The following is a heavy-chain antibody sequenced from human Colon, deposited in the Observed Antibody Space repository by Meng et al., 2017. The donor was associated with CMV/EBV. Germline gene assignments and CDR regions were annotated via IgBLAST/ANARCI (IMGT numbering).Heavy chain of an antibody. D-gene: IGHD1-26*01. V-gene: IGHV3-23*03. J-gene: IGHJ6*02. Sequence: GGSLRLSCAASGFPFRTFAMGWVRQAPGKGLQWVSSIYYGGGATHYPDSVKGRFTISRDTSQNTVYLQMSSLRAEDTAVYYCARQGSYYYYGMDVRGQGTTVTVSS. CDR2: IYYGGGAT. CDR1: GFPFRTFA. CDR3: ARQGSYYYYGMDV.